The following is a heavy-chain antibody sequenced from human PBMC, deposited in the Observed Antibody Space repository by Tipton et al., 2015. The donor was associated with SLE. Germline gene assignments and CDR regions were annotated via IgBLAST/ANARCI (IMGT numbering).Heavy chain of an antibody. CDR1: GGSISSSSYY. CDR2: IYYRGST. D-gene: IGHD6-6*01. CDR3: ASPSIAAPAPFDY. J-gene: IGHJ4*02. Sequence: TLSLTCTVSGGSISSSSYYWGWIRQPPGKGLEWIGSIYYRGSTYYNPSLKSRVTISVDTSKNQFPLKLSSVTAADTAVYYCASPSIAAPAPFDYWGQGTLVTVSS. V-gene: IGHV4-39*06.